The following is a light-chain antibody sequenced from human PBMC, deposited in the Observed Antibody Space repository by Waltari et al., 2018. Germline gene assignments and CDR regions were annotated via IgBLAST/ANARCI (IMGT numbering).Light chain of an antibody. Sequence: DVVMTQSPLSLPITPGQPASISCRSSQSLVHSDGNTYLSWYQQKPGQPPRILIYKVSNRDSGVPDRFSGSGAGTDLTLKISRVEDEDVGVYYCGQGTHWPPWTFGQGTKVEIK. CDR1: QSLVHSDGNTY. CDR2: KVS. J-gene: IGKJ1*01. CDR3: GQGTHWPPWT. V-gene: IGKV2-30*02.